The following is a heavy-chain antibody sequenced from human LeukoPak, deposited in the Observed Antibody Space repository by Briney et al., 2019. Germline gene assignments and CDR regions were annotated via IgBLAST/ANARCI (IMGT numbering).Heavy chain of an antibody. Sequence: SGPTLVKPTQTLTPTCTFSGFSLSTSGVGVGWIRQPPGKALEWLALIYWDDDKRYSPSLKSRLTITKDTSKNQVVLTMTNMDPVDTATYYCAHRRVTGTTWGGDWFDPWGQGTLVTVSS. V-gene: IGHV2-5*02. J-gene: IGHJ5*02. CDR2: IYWDDDK. CDR1: GFSLSTSGVG. D-gene: IGHD1-20*01. CDR3: AHRRVTGTTWGGDWFDP.